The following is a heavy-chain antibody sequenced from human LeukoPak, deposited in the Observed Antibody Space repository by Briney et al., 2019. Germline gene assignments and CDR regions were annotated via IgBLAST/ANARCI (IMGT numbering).Heavy chain of an antibody. Sequence: KPSETLSLTCTVSGGSISSYYWSWIRQPPGKGLEWIGYIYYSGSTNYNPSLKSRVTISVDTSKNQFSLKLNSVTAAATAVYYCARQKYYYDSSGEVNWFDPWGQGTLVTVSS. CDR1: GGSISSYY. J-gene: IGHJ5*02. D-gene: IGHD3-22*01. V-gene: IGHV4-59*08. CDR2: IYYSGST. CDR3: ARQKYYYDSSGEVNWFDP.